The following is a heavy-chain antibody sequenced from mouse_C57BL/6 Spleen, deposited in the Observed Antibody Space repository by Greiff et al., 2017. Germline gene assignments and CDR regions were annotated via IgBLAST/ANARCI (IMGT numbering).Heavy chain of an antibody. D-gene: IGHD2-1*01. J-gene: IGHJ4*01. CDR3: ARDGNYHYYAMDD. CDR2: IYPGSGST. Sequence: QVQLQQPGAELVKPGASVKMSCKASGYTFTSYWITWVKQRPGQGLEWIGDIYPGSGSTNYNEKFKSKATLTVDTSSSTAYMQLSSLTSEDSAVYYCARDGNYHYYAMDDWGQGTSVTVSS. CDR1: GYTFTSYW. V-gene: IGHV1-55*01.